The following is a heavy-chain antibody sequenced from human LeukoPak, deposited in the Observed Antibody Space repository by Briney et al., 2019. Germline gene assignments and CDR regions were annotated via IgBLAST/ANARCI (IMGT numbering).Heavy chain of an antibody. Sequence: SVKVSCKASGGTFSSYAISWVRQAPGQGLEWMGRIIPIFGTANYAQKFQGRDTITTDESTSTAYMELSSLRSEDTAVSYCAKTFFGYGDYAYWGQGTLVTGSS. CDR1: GGTFSSYA. CDR2: IIPIFGTA. CDR3: AKTFFGYGDYAY. D-gene: IGHD4-17*01. V-gene: IGHV1-69*05. J-gene: IGHJ4*02.